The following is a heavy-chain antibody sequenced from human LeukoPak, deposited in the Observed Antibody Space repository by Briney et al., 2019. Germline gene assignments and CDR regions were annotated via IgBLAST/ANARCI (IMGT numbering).Heavy chain of an antibody. Sequence: GGSLRLSCAASGFTFMTYGMTWVRQAPGKGLEWVSAISGSAATTFYADSVKGRFTISRDNSKNTLYLQMNSLRAEDTAVYYCAKRGPGSPQSGKYYFDYWGQGTLVTVSS. D-gene: IGHD3-10*01. J-gene: IGHJ4*02. CDR3: AKRGPGSPQSGKYYFDY. CDR2: ISGSAATT. V-gene: IGHV3-23*01. CDR1: GFTFMTYG.